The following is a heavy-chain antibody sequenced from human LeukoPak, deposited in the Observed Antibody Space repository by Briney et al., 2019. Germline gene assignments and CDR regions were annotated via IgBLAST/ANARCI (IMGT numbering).Heavy chain of an antibody. CDR1: GYTFTGYH. CDR2: INPNTGGT. V-gene: IGHV1-2*06. Sequence: ASVKVSCKASGYTFTGYHMHWVRQAPGQGLEWMGRINPNTGGTDYAQKFQGRVTMTRDTPISTAYMDLSRLRSDDMAVYYCARVESSGWYDYYYYGMDVWGQGTTVTVSS. D-gene: IGHD6-19*01. J-gene: IGHJ6*02. CDR3: ARVESSGWYDYYYYGMDV.